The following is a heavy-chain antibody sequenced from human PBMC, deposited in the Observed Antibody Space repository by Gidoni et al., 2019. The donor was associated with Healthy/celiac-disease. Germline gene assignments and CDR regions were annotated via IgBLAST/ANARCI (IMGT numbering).Heavy chain of an antibody. D-gene: IGHD5-12*01. V-gene: IGHV4-59*08. CDR1: GGSISSYY. J-gene: IGHJ5*02. Sequence: QVQLQESGPGLVKPSETLSLTCTVSGGSISSYYWSWIRQPPGKGLEWIGYIYYSGSTNYNPSLKSRVTISVDTSKNQFSLKLSSVTAADTAVYYCARLIELRLRGWFDPWGQGTLVTVSS. CDR3: ARLIELRLRGWFDP. CDR2: IYYSGST.